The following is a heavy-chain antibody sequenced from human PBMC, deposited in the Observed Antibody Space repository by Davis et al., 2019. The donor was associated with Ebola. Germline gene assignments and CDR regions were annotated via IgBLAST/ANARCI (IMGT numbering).Heavy chain of an antibody. J-gene: IGHJ6*02. D-gene: IGHD3-22*01. CDR1: GFTFDDYA. V-gene: IGHV3-43*02. CDR2: IRGDGGST. CDR3: AKDMSRVVDLFYYYYGMDV. Sequence: ESLKISCAASGFTFDDYAMHWVRQAPGKGLEWVSLIRGDGGSTYYADSVKGRFTISRDNSKNSLYLQMNSLRTEDTALYYCAKDMSRVVDLFYYYYGMDVWGQGTTVTVSS.